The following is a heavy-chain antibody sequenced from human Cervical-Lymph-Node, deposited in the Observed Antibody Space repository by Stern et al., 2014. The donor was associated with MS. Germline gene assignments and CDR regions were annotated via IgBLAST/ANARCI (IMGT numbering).Heavy chain of an antibody. CDR3: ARVDSSSRFDP. V-gene: IGHV1-3*01. CDR2: INADNGKT. D-gene: IGHD6-6*01. CDR1: GYTFASYA. Sequence: VQLEESGAEVKKPGASVKVSCKVAGYTFASYALHWVRQAPGQRLEWMGWINADNGKTKFSQKFQGRVTITRDTSASTAYMELSSLRSEDTAVYYCARVDSSSRFDPWGQGTLVIVSS. J-gene: IGHJ5*02.